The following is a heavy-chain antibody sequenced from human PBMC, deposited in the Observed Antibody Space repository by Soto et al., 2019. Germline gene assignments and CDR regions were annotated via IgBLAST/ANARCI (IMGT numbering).Heavy chain of an antibody. D-gene: IGHD6-19*01. CDR2: IYYSGST. J-gene: IGHJ4*02. Sequence: SETQYRTCTVSGGSISSYYWSWIRQPPGKGLEWIGYIYYSGSTNYNPSLKSRVTISVDTSKNQFSLKLSSVTAADTAVYYCARGLAGAYWGQGTLVTVSS. V-gene: IGHV4-59*01. CDR1: GGSISSYY. CDR3: ARGLAGAY.